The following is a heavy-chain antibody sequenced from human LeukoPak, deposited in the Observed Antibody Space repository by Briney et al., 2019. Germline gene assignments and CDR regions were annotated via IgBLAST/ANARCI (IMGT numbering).Heavy chain of an antibody. CDR2: IYYSVST. V-gene: IGHV4-59*12. D-gene: IGHD2-15*01. CDR1: GGSISSYY. CDR3: ARGGRSSGGSSVDV. Sequence: SETLSLTCTVSGGSISSYYWSWIRQPPGKGLEGRGYIYYSVSTNYNPSPSSRVTISVDTSNNQCSLKLRSVPAADTAVYYCARGGRSSGGSSVDVWGKGTTVTVSS. J-gene: IGHJ6*04.